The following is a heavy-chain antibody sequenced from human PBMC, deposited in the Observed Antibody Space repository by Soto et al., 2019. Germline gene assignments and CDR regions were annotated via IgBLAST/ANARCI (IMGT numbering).Heavy chain of an antibody. CDR3: ARAGRSGSYGLAFDI. J-gene: IGHJ3*02. CDR1: GFTFSSYS. Sequence: LRLSCAASGFTFSSYSMNWVRQAPGKGLEWVSSISSSSSYIYYADSVKGRFTISRDNAKNSLYLQMNSLRAEDTAVYYCARAGRSGSYGLAFDIWGQGTMVTVSS. V-gene: IGHV3-21*01. D-gene: IGHD1-26*01. CDR2: ISSSSSYI.